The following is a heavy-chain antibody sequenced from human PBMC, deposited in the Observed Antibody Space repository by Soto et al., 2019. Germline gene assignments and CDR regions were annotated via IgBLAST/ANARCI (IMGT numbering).Heavy chain of an antibody. CDR1: GGSISRGAYF. D-gene: IGHD2-15*01. CDR3: ARGGPVSVSPAWQLLGYFDY. V-gene: IGHV4-31*03. CDR2: ISYTGAT. J-gene: IGHJ4*02. Sequence: QVHLQESGPGQVRPSQTLSLSCSVSGGSISRGAYFWTWIRQFPGKGLEWIAYISYTGATYYNPSTKSRVTILAVTSKNQFSLKLNSVTSADTAVYYCARGGPVSVSPAWQLLGYFDYWGQGTLVTVSS.